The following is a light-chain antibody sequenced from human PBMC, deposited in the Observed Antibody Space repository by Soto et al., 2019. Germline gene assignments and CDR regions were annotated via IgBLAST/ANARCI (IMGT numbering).Light chain of an antibody. CDR3: TSYASTTTHVV. CDR2: EVD. J-gene: IGLJ2*01. V-gene: IGLV2-14*01. Sequence: QSALTQPASVSGSPGQSITISCTGTSSDVGGYNYVSWYQHHPGKAPKLMIYEVDRRPSGVSNRFSGSKSANTASLTISGLQTEDEGDYYCTSYASTTTHVVFGGGTQLTVL. CDR1: SSDVGGYNY.